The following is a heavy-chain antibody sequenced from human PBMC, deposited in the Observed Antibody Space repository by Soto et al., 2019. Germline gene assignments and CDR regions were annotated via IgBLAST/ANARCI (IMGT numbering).Heavy chain of an antibody. V-gene: IGHV1-69*01. CDR1: GGTFNSYA. CDR3: GKSGYCISGSCSQGWIDP. J-gene: IGHJ5*02. D-gene: IGHD2-15*01. CDR2: IIPFLGTA. Sequence: QVQLVQSGAEVKKPGSSVKVSCKASGGTFNSYAISWVRQAPGQGLEWMGEIIPFLGTAKYAQKFQGRVTITADESTSTAYMELSSLRSDDTALYYFGKSGYCISGSCSQGWIDPWGQGTLVTVSS.